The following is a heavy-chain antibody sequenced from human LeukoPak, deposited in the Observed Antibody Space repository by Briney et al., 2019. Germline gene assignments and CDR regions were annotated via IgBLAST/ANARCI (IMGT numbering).Heavy chain of an antibody. J-gene: IGHJ4*02. D-gene: IGHD5-12*01. CDR1: GYTFTGHF. CDR2: INPNSGVT. Sequence: ASVKVSCKASGYTFTGHFMFWVRQAPGKGLEWMAWINPNSGVTSYAQKFQGRVTLTRGTSINTAYMELSRLRSDDTALYYCARGGAGTAYYDWDFFRFDYWGQGTLVTVSS. V-gene: IGHV1-2*02. CDR3: ARGGAGTAYYDWDFFRFDY.